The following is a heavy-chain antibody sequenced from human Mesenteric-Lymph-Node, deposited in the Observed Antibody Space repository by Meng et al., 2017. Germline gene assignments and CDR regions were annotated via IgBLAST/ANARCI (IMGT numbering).Heavy chain of an antibody. Sequence: ASVKVSCKASGYTFTSYDINWVRQAPGQGLEWMGIINPSGGSTSYAQKFQGRVTMTRDTSTSTVYMELSSLRSEDTAVYYCARDYCGGDCYPYYFDYWGQGTLVTVSS. CDR2: INPSGGST. J-gene: IGHJ4*02. V-gene: IGHV1-46*01. CDR1: GYTFTSYD. CDR3: ARDYCGGDCYPYYFDY. D-gene: IGHD2-21*02.